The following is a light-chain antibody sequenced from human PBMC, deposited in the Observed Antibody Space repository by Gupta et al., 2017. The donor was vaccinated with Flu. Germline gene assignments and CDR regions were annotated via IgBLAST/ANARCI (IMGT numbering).Light chain of an antibody. CDR2: KAS. CDR1: QSITTY. CDR3: QQYDAYPWT. Sequence: DIQMTQSPSTLSASVGDRVTITCRASQSITTYLTWYQQKPGTAPKLLTYKASSLESGVPSRFSGSGSGTEFTPTINSLQPDDFATYFCQQYDAYPWTFGQGTKVEIK. J-gene: IGKJ1*01. V-gene: IGKV1-5*03.